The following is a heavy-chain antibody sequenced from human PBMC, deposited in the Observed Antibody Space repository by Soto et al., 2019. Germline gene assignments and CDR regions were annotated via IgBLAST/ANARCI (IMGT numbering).Heavy chain of an antibody. CDR3: AREPDR. J-gene: IGHJ5*02. Sequence: QLQLQESGAGLVKPSPTLSLTCAVSGGSISSGGYSWCCLRQPPGKGLEWIGYIYHSGRTYDNPYGKRRVTRSVDRTKNQFPLKRRSVTAADAAVYYSAREPDRGGEGTLVTVSS. V-gene: IGHV4-30-2*01. CDR2: IYHSGRT. CDR1: GGSISSGGYS.